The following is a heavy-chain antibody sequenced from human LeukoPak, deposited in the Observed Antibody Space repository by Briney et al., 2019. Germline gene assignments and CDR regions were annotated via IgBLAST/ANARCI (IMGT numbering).Heavy chain of an antibody. CDR1: GFTFSSYV. V-gene: IGHV3-23*01. CDR2: ISGSGGST. J-gene: IGHJ4*02. CDR3: AKAPGSGSYYWKFYFDY. Sequence: GGSLRLSCAASGFTFSSYVMSWVRQAPGKGLEWVSAISGSGGSTYYADSVKGRFTISRDNSKNTLYLQMNSLRAEDTAVYYCAKAPGSGSYYWKFYFDYWGQGTLVTVSS. D-gene: IGHD3-10*01.